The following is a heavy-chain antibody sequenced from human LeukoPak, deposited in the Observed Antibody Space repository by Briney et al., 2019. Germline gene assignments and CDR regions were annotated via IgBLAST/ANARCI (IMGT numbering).Heavy chain of an antibody. V-gene: IGHV1-69*05. Sequence: SVKVSCKASGGTFSSYAISWVRQAPGQGLEWMGGIIPIFGTANYAQKFQGRVTITTDESTSTAYMELSSLRSEDTAVYYCARSPIGGGDFNPPDYWGQGSLVTVSS. D-gene: IGHD2-21*02. CDR3: ARSPIGGGDFNPPDY. CDR2: IIPIFGTA. CDR1: GGTFSSYA. J-gene: IGHJ4*02.